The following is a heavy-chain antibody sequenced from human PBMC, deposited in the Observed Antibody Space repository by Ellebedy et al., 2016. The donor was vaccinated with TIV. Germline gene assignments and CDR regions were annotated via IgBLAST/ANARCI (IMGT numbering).Heavy chain of an antibody. Sequence: PGGSLRLSCAASGFTFSSYAMSCVRQAPGKGLEWVSTISHTGSRTYYATAGGGRFIISSDNSKRTLYLQMNSLRAEDTAIYYCAKGRGGGSDSSAPRYYFDYWGLGTLVTVSS. CDR2: ISHTGSRT. CDR1: GFTFSSYA. D-gene: IGHD3-22*01. J-gene: IGHJ4*02. CDR3: AKGRGGGSDSSAPRYYFDY. V-gene: IGHV3-23*01.